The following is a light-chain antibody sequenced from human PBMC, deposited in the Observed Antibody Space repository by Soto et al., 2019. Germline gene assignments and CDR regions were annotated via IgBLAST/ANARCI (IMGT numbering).Light chain of an antibody. CDR1: NSDVGGYNF. CDR2: EGS. CDR3: CSYAGSSTYV. V-gene: IGLV2-23*01. Sequence: QAARTQPASVSGSPGESITISCTGTNSDVGGYNFVSWYQHHPDKAPKVIIYEGSKRPSGVYNRFSGYKSGNTASLTISGLQAEAEADYYCCSYAGSSTYVFGTGTKVTVL. J-gene: IGLJ1*01.